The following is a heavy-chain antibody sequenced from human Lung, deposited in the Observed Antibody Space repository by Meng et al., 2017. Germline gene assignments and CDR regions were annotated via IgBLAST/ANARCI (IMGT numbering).Heavy chain of an antibody. V-gene: IGHV1-69*13. Sequence: QAQLVQSGAEVKKPGSSVKVACKTSGGSFSTHTFSWVRQAPGQGLEWMGGLIAVFDKTKAAPRFQDRVTFTADESTSTAYMELSSLTFDDTAVYFCARGRRNEPLFDYWGQGTLVTVSS. D-gene: IGHD1-14*01. CDR1: GGSFSTHT. CDR2: LIAVFDKT. CDR3: ARGRRNEPLFDY. J-gene: IGHJ4*02.